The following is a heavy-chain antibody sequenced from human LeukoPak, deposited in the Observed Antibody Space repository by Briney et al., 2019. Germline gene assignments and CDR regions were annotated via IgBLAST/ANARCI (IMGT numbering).Heavy chain of an antibody. D-gene: IGHD3-22*01. V-gene: IGHV3-21*01. CDR3: ARSHYYDSSGYFQTLPDY. Sequence: GGSLRLSCAASGFTVSSNYMSWVRQAPGKGLEWVSSISSSSSYIYYADSVKGRFTISRDNAKNSLYLQMNSLRAEDTAVYYCARSHYYDSSGYFQTLPDYWGQGTLVTVSS. CDR2: ISSSSSYI. J-gene: IGHJ4*02. CDR1: GFTVSSNY.